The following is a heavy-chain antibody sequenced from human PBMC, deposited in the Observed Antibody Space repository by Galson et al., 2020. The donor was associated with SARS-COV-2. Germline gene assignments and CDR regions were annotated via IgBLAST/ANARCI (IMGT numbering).Heavy chain of an antibody. V-gene: IGHV4-31*03. J-gene: IGHJ4*02. CDR3: ARRITTVRGEAHEPYFDY. CDR1: GGSISSGGYY. CDR2: IYYSGST. D-gene: IGHD3-10*01. Sequence: ASETLSLTCTVSGGSISSGGYYWSWIRQHPGKGLEWIGYIYYSGSTYYNPSLKSRVTISVDTSKNQFSLKLSSVTAAGTAVYYCARRITTVRGEAHEPYFDYWGQGTLVTVSS.